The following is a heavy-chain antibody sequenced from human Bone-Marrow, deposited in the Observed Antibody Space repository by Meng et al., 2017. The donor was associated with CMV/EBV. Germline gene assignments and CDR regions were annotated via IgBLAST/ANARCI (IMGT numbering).Heavy chain of an antibody. CDR2: INHSGST. V-gene: IGHV4-34*01. Sequence: SETLSLTCAVYGGSFSGYYWSWIRQPPGKGLEWIGEINHSGSTNYNPSLKSRVTISVDTSKNQFSLKLSSVTAADTAVYYCATTTVDFWSGYFAYWGQGTLVTVAS. J-gene: IGHJ4*02. CDR1: GGSFSGYY. CDR3: ATTTVDFWSGYFAY. D-gene: IGHD3-3*01.